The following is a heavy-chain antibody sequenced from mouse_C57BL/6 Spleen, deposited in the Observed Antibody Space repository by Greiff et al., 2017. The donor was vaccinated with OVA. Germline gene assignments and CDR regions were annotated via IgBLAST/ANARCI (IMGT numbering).Heavy chain of an antibody. CDR3: ARGGH. Sequence: EVQLQQPGAELVRPGSSVKLSCKASGYTFTSYWMHWVKQRPEQGLEWIGRIDPANGNTKYAPKFQGKATITADTSSNTAYLQLSSLTSEDTAIYYCARGGHWGQGTTLTVSS. CDR2: IDPANGNT. V-gene: IGHV14-3*01. CDR1: GYTFTSYW. J-gene: IGHJ2*01.